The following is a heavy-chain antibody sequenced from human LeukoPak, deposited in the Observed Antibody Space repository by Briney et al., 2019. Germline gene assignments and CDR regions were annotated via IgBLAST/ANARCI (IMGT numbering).Heavy chain of an antibody. CDR2: VDPEDGET. J-gene: IGHJ4*02. CDR3: ATVGGNFNLDY. CDR1: GGTFSSYA. D-gene: IGHD4-23*01. Sequence: ASVKVSCKASGGTFSSYAISWVRQAPGKGLEWMGLVDPEDGETIYAEKFQGRVTITADTSTDTAYMELSSLRSEDTAVYYCATVGGNFNLDYWGQGTLVTVSS. V-gene: IGHV1-69-2*01.